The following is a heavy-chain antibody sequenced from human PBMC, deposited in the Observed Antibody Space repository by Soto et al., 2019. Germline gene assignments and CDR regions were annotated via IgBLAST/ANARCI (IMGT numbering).Heavy chain of an antibody. CDR1: GGSISGFY. CDR2: IYSSGST. Sequence: SETLSLTCIVSGGSISGFYWSWIRQTPLSGLEWIGYIYSSGSTKYNPSLKSRVAISVDTSKNQLSLKLTSVTAADTAVYYCARAHRDCSGGSCFLSDYWGQGTMVPVSS. J-gene: IGHJ4*02. V-gene: IGHV4-59*01. D-gene: IGHD2-15*01. CDR3: ARAHRDCSGGSCFLSDY.